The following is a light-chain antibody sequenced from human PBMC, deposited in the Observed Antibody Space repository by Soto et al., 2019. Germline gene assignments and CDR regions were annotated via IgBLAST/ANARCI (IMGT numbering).Light chain of an antibody. CDR1: QSFSSN. CDR2: GAS. V-gene: IGKV3-15*01. Sequence: ELVVTQAPATLSVSPGERATLSCRASQSFSSNLDWYQQKPGQAPRLLIYGASTRATGIPARFSGSGSGTEFTLTISSLQSDDFEVYYCQQYNNWPPWTFGQGTKVDI. CDR3: QQYNNWPPWT. J-gene: IGKJ1*01.